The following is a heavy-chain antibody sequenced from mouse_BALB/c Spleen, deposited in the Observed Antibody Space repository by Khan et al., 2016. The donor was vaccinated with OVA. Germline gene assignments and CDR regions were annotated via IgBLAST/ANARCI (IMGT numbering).Heavy chain of an antibody. V-gene: IGHV3-2*02. CDR1: GYSITSDYA. Sequence: EVQLQESGPGLLKPSQSLSLTSTVTGYSITSDYAWNWIRQFPGNQLEWMAYIGYSGSTTYHPSPRSRISITRATSKNQFFLQLTSVTTADTATYYCASGGLLLRYPDYFDYWGQGTTLTVSS. D-gene: IGHD1-1*01. CDR3: ASGGLLLRYPDYFDY. CDR2: IGYSGST. J-gene: IGHJ2*01.